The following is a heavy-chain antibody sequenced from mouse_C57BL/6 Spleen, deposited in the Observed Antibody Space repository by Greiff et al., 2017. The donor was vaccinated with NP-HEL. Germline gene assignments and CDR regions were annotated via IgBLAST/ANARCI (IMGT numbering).Heavy chain of an antibody. D-gene: IGHD2-4*01. CDR2: INPNNGGT. CDR1: GCTFTDYY. CDR3: AREEDYDYGDY. V-gene: IGHV1-26*01. J-gene: IGHJ2*01. Sequence: VQLQQSGPELVKPGASVKISCKASGCTFTDYYMNWVKQSHGKSLEWIGDINPNNGGTSYNQKFKGKATLTVDKSSSTAYMELRSLTSEDSAVYYCAREEDYDYGDYWGQGTTLTVSS.